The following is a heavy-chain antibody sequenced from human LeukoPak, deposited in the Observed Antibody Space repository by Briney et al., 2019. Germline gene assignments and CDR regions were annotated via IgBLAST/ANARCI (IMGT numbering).Heavy chain of an antibody. CDR2: IKSKTDGGTT. Sequence: GGSLRLSCAASGFTFSNAWMSWVRQAPGKGLEWVGRIKSKTDGGTTDYAAPVKGRFTISRDDSKNTLYLQMNSLKTEDTAVYYCITDYYDSSGYYYLSDAFDIWGQGTMVTVSS. J-gene: IGHJ3*02. CDR3: ITDYYDSSGYYYLSDAFDI. D-gene: IGHD3-22*01. V-gene: IGHV3-15*01. CDR1: GFTFSNAW.